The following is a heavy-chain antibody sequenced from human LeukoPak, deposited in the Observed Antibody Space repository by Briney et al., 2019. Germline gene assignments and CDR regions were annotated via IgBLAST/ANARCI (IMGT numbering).Heavy chain of an antibody. V-gene: IGHV4-38-2*02. CDR2: IYHSGTT. D-gene: IGHD3-16*01. Sequence: SETLSLTCTVSGYSISSGYYWGWIRQPPGKGLEWIALIYHSGTTYYNPSLKSRVTISVDTSKNQFSLKLSSVTAADTAVYYCARVWAPGYYYYMDVWGKGTTVTVSS. J-gene: IGHJ6*03. CDR1: GYSISSGYY. CDR3: ARVWAPGYYYYMDV.